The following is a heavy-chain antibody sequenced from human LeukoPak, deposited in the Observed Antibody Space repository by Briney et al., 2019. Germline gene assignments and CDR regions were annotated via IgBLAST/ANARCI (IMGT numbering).Heavy chain of an antibody. V-gene: IGHV3-7*03. CDR1: GFNFSTYW. CDR2: IKEDGSEI. CDR3: AKDRWTEVDAFDI. D-gene: IGHD1-1*01. Sequence: GGSLRLSCTASGFNFSTYWMTWVRQVPGKGLEWVANIKEDGSEIYYVDAVKGRFSISRDNAKTSLYLQMNSLRAEDTAVYYCAKDRWTEVDAFDIWGRGTMVTVSS. J-gene: IGHJ3*02.